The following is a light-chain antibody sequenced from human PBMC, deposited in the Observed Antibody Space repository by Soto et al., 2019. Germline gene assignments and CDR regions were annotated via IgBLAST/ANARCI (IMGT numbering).Light chain of an antibody. Sequence: MTQSPATLSVSPGERAPLSCMASQTIYSNVAWYQQRPGQAPRLLIYRASARATGIPARFSGSGSGTEFTLTIGSLQSEDSAVYYCQQYQNLWTFGQGTKVDIK. CDR1: QTIYSN. CDR2: RAS. V-gene: IGKV3-15*01. J-gene: IGKJ1*01. CDR3: QQYQNLWT.